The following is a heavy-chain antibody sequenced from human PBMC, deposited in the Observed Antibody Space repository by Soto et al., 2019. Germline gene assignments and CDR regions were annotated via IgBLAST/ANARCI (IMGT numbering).Heavy chain of an antibody. J-gene: IGHJ4*02. CDR1: GFTFSYCA. CDR3: ARGGPARNHYYLDY. V-gene: IGHV3-30-3*01. CDR2: ISYDGSNN. Sequence: QVQLVESGGGVVQPGRSLRLSCAASGFTFSYCAMHWVRQAPGKGLAWVAVISYDGSNNYYADSVKGRFTISRDNSKSTLFLRMDSLRTEDTALYYCARGGPARNHYYLDYWGQGTLVTVSS. D-gene: IGHD6-6*01.